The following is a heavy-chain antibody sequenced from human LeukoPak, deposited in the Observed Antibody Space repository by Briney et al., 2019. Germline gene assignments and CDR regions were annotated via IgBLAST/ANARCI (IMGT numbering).Heavy chain of an antibody. CDR1: GYTFTGYY. D-gene: IGHD6-13*01. CDR3: ARAVQQLAIFLDY. CDR2: INPNSGGT. V-gene: IGHV1-2*02. J-gene: IGHJ4*02. Sequence: GASVKVSCKASGYTFTGYYMHWVRQAPGQGLEWMGWINPNSGGTNYAQKLQGRVTMTTDTSTSTAYVELRSLRSDDTAVYYCARAVQQLAIFLDYWGQGTLVTVSS.